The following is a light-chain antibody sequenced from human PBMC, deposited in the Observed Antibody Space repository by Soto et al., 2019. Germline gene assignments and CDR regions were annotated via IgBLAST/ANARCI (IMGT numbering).Light chain of an antibody. Sequence: IVLTQSPGTLSLSPGDRATLFCRASQSVTSNYFAWYQQKPGQAPRLLIYGISDRATGIPDRFSGSVSGTDFTLTISRLEPEDFAVYYCEQYGSSPRTFGQGTKVEIK. CDR2: GIS. CDR3: EQYGSSPRT. CDR1: QSVTSNY. V-gene: IGKV3-20*01. J-gene: IGKJ1*01.